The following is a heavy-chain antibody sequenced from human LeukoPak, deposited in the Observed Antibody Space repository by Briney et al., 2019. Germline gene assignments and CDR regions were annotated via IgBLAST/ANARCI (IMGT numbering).Heavy chain of an antibody. CDR3: AKDQSDRIYWYFDL. CDR2: ISGSGGST. J-gene: IGHJ2*01. Sequence: GGSLRLSCTAAGFTFNNYAMSWVRQAPGKGLEWVSAISGSGGSTYYADSVKGRFTISRDNSKNTLYLQMNSLRAEDAAVYYCAKDQSDRIYWYFDLWGRGTLVTVSS. D-gene: IGHD2-21*01. CDR1: GFTFNNYA. V-gene: IGHV3-23*01.